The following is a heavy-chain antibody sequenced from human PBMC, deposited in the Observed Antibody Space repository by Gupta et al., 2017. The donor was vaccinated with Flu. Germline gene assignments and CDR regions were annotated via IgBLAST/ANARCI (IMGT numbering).Heavy chain of an antibody. CDR3: ARGSYEFWTGSYTWYGMDV. CDR1: GGSVSSGRYY. V-gene: IGHV4-61*02. D-gene: IGHD3-3*01. Sequence: QGQLQESGPGLVKPSQTLSLTCTVSGGSVSSGRYYWSWIRQPAGKGLEWMGRIYGNGIINYKPSLKSRVTISVDTSKNHFSLRLSSVTAADTAVYYWARGSYEFWTGSYTWYGMDVWGQGTTVTVSS. J-gene: IGHJ6*02. CDR2: IYGNGII.